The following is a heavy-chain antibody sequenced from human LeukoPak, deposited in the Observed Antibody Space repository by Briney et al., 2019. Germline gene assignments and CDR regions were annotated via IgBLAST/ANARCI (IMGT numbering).Heavy chain of an antibody. CDR3: FKQETAYDILTGYSIEYYFDY. V-gene: IGHV3-21*01. CDR1: GFTFSSYS. CDR2: ISSSSSYI. D-gene: IGHD3-9*01. J-gene: IGHJ4*02. Sequence: GGSLRLSCAASGFTFSSYSMNWVRQAPGKGLEWVSSISSSSSYIYYADSVKGRFTISRDNAKNSLYLQMNSLRAEDTAVYYFFKQETAYDILTGYSIEYYFDYWGQGTLVTVSS.